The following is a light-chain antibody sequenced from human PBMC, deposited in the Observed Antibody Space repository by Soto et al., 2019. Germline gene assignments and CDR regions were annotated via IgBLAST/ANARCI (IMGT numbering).Light chain of an antibody. J-gene: IGKJ4*01. CDR3: QQVNVYPST. CDR1: QGISSY. Sequence: DIQMTQSPSSLSASVGDRVTITCRASQGISSYLGWYHQKPGKAPNLLIYDASTLHSGVPSRFSGGGSGTDFTLTISSLQPEDFATYYCQQVNVYPSTFGGGTKVDIK. CDR2: DAS. V-gene: IGKV1-9*01.